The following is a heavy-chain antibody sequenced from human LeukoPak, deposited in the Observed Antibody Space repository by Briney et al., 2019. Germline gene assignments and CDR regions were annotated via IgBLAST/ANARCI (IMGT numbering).Heavy chain of an antibody. Sequence: ASVKVSCKASGGTFSSYAISWVRQAPGQGLEWMGGIIPIFGAANYAQKFQGRVTITADESTSTAYMELSSLRSEDTAVYYCAREAADPYYYYGMDVWGQGTTVTVSS. D-gene: IGHD6-13*01. V-gene: IGHV1-69*13. CDR3: AREAADPYYYYGMDV. J-gene: IGHJ6*02. CDR1: GGTFSSYA. CDR2: IIPIFGAA.